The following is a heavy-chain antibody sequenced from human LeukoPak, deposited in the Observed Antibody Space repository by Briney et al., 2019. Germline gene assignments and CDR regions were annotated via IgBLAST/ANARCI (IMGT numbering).Heavy chain of an antibody. D-gene: IGHD2-2*01. V-gene: IGHV3-23*01. Sequence: PGGSLRLSCAASGFTFSSYAMSWVRQAPGKGLEWVSGISGSGGSTYYADSVKGRFTISRDNSKNTLYLQMNSLKTEDTAVYYCTTAPPIVVVPAAPDYWGQGTLVTVSS. CDR3: TTAPPIVVVPAAPDY. CDR2: ISGSGGST. CDR1: GFTFSSYA. J-gene: IGHJ4*02.